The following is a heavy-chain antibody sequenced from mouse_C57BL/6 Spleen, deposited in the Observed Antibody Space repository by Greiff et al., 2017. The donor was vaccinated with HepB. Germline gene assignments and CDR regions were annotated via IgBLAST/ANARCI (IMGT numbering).Heavy chain of an antibody. CDR3: AMNKSRPRSYYFDD. V-gene: IGHV1-85*01. Sequence: QVQLQQSGPELVKPGASVKLSCKASGYTFTSYDINWVKQRPGQGLEWIGWIYPRDGSTKYNEKFQGTANLTVDTSSSTAYMALPSLTSEDSAFYFFAMNKSRPRSYYFDDWGQGTTLTVSS. J-gene: IGHJ2*01. CDR1: GYTFTSYD. D-gene: IGHD5-2*01. CDR2: IYPRDGST.